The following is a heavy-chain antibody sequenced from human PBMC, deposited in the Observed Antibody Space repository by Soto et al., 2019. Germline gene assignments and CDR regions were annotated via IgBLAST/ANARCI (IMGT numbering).Heavy chain of an antibody. CDR3: ARVDLVQLKYYYGMDV. Sequence: GASVKVSCKASGYTFTGYYMHWVRQAPGQGLEWMGWINPNSGGTNYAQKFQGRVTMTRDTSISTAYMELSRLRSDDTAVYYCARVDLVQLKYYYGMDVWGQGTTVTVSS. D-gene: IGHD6-6*01. CDR2: INPNSGGT. V-gene: IGHV1-2*02. CDR1: GYTFTGYY. J-gene: IGHJ6*02.